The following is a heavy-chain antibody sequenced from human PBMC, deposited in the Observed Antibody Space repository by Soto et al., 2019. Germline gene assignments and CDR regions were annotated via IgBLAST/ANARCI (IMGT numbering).Heavy chain of an antibody. V-gene: IGHV3-30*18. Sequence: GGSLRLSCAASGFTFSSYGMHWVRQAPGKGLEWVAVISYDGSNKYYADSVKGRVTISRDNSKNTLYLQMNSLRAEDTAVHYCAKDPGCGGGSWYSAYLDYGGQGTLVTV. CDR3: AKDPGCGGGSWYSAYLDY. D-gene: IGHD2-15*01. J-gene: IGHJ4*02. CDR1: GFTFSSYG. CDR2: ISYDGSNK.